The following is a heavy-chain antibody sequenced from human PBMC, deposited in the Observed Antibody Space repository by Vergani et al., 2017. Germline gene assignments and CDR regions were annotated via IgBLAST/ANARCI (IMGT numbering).Heavy chain of an antibody. CDR1: GFTFSSDG. J-gene: IGHJ4*02. Sequence: QVQLVESGGGVVQPGRSLRLSCAASGFTFSSDGMHWVRQAPGKGLEWVAVISYDGSNKYYADSVKGRFTISRDNSKNTLYLQMNSLRAEDTAVYYCAGLYYFDYWGQGTLVTVSS. CDR2: ISYDGSNK. CDR3: AGLYYFDY. V-gene: IGHV3-30*03.